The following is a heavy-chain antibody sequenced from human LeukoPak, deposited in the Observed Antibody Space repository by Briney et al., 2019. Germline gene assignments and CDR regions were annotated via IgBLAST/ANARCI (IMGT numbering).Heavy chain of an antibody. D-gene: IGHD6-6*01. J-gene: IGHJ5*02. V-gene: IGHV4-59*01. Sequence: SETLSLTCNVSGDSISSDYWSWIRQPPGKGLEWIGHIYYSGSTNYNPSLKSRVTISVDASKNHFSLKVSSVTAADTAVYYCARLSTFSTVAARGRTWFDAWGQGTLVTVSS. CDR1: GDSISSDY. CDR3: ARLSTFSTVAARGRTWFDA. CDR2: IYYSGST.